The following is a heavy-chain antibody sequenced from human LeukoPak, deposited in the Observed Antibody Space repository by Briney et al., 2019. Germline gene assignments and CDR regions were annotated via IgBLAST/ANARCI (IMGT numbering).Heavy chain of an antibody. CDR3: VKEISSSWSF. D-gene: IGHD6-6*01. CDR1: GFTFSHYP. V-gene: IGHV3-64D*06. CDR2: ITSNGDRT. Sequence: PGRSLRLSCAASGFTFSHYPMHWVRQAPGKRLEYVSAITSNGDRTFYADSVKGRFTISRDNSKNTLNLQMSSLRAEDTAIYYCVKEISSSWSFWGQGTLVTVPS. J-gene: IGHJ4*02.